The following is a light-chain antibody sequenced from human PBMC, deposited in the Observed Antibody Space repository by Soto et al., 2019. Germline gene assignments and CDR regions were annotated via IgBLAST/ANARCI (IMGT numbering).Light chain of an antibody. CDR3: QQSSSTPLT. V-gene: IGKV1-39*01. J-gene: IGKJ4*01. CDR2: AAT. Sequence: DIQMTQSPSSLSAFVGDTVTITCRASQTIRTYLNWYQQKPGEAPRLLIYAATTLQGGVPSRFSGSGSGTDFTLTIGSLQPEDFAIYYCQQSSSTPLTFGGGTKVDIK. CDR1: QTIRTY.